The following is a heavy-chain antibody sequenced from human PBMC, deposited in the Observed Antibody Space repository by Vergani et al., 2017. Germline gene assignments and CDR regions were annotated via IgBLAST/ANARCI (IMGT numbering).Heavy chain of an antibody. CDR2: IYTSGST. CDR1: GGSISSGSYY. Sequence: QVQLQESGPGLVKPSQTLSLTCTVSGGSISSGSYYWSWIRQPAGKGLEWIGRIYTSGSTNYNPSLKSRVTISVDTSKNQFSLKLSSVTAADTAVYYCARDLDTRGWYTLGYWGPGTLVTVSS. CDR3: ARDLDTRGWYTLGY. V-gene: IGHV4-61*02. D-gene: IGHD6-19*01. J-gene: IGHJ4*02.